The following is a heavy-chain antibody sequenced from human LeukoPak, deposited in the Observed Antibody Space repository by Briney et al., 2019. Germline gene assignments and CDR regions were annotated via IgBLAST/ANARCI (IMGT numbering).Heavy chain of an antibody. CDR3: ARDQFTGWYSGVDFFFDF. CDR2: ISSSSSYI. CDR1: GFIFSSYS. Sequence: GGSLRLSCAASGFIFSSYSVTWVRQAPGKGLEWVSSISSSSSYIYYADSLRGRFTVSRDNAKNSLFLEMTSLRAEDTALYYCARDQFTGWYSGVDFFFDFWGQGALVTVSS. V-gene: IGHV3-21*01. J-gene: IGHJ4*02. D-gene: IGHD6-19*01.